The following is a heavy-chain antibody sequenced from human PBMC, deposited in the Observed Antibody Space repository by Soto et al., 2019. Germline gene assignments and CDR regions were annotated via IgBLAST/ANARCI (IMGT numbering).Heavy chain of an antibody. D-gene: IGHD6-19*01. CDR3: ASSSSGWPNHLLGEDY. V-gene: IGHV1-69*12. CDR2: IIPIFGTA. CDR1: GGTFSSYA. Sequence: QVQLVQSGAEVKKPGSSVKVSCKASGGTFSSYAISWVRQAPGQGLEWMGGIIPIFGTANYAQKFQGRVTITADESTSTAYLELSSLRSEDTAVYYCASSSSGWPNHLLGEDYWGQGTLVTVSS. J-gene: IGHJ4*02.